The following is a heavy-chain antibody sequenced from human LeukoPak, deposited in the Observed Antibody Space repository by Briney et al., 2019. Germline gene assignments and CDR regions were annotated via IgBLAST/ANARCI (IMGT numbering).Heavy chain of an antibody. CDR2: INPNSGGT. V-gene: IGHV1-2*02. D-gene: IGHD3-10*01. Sequence: ASVKVSCKASGYTFTGYYMHWVRQAPGQGLEWMGWINPNSGGTKYAQKFQGRVTMTRDTSTSTAYMELSRLRSDDTAVYYCARDLGYYYGSGSPLPEGVNWFDPWGQGTLVTVSS. CDR1: GYTFTGYY. CDR3: ARDLGYYYGSGSPLPEGVNWFDP. J-gene: IGHJ5*02.